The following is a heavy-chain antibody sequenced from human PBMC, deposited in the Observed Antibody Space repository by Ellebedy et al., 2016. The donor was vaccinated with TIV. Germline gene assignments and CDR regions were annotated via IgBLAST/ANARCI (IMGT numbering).Heavy chain of an antibody. J-gene: IGHJ5*02. CDR2: FDPEHGRA. CDR1: GHTLMELS. V-gene: IGHV1-24*01. CDR3: AAVRIQIWPPNWFDP. D-gene: IGHD5-18*01. Sequence: ASVKVSCKVSGHTLMELSMHWVRQAPGKGLEWVGGFDPEHGRAIYAQKFQGRVTMTEDTSTDTVYMELSSLRSEDTAVYYCAAVRIQIWPPNWFDPWGQGTLVTVSS.